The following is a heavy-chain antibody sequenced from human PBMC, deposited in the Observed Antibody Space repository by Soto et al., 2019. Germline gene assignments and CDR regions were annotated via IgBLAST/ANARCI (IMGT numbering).Heavy chain of an antibody. V-gene: IGHV2-5*01. CDR2: IHWYDDK. D-gene: IGHD5-12*01. CDR1: GFSLSTSGMG. J-gene: IGHJ4*02. Sequence: QITLKESGPTLVKPTQTLTLTCTFSGFSLSTSGMGVAWIRQPPGKALEWLALIHWYDDKRYSPSLKSRITITNDTSKHQVVLTMSHMDPVGTATYHCAHRRGGIVAPRGFDFWGQGTLVTVSS. CDR3: AHRRGGIVAPRGFDF.